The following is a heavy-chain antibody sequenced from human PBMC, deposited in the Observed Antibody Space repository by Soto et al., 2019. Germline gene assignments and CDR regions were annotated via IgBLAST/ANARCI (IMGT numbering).Heavy chain of an antibody. J-gene: IGHJ5*02. CDR3: ARDRQQLVHEHWFDP. Sequence: SETLSLTCTVSGGSISSYYWSWIRQPPGKGLEWIGYIYYSGSTNYNPSLKSRVTISVDTSKNQFSLKLSSVTAADTAVYYCARDRQQLVHEHWFDPWGQGTLVTVSS. D-gene: IGHD6-13*01. CDR2: IYYSGST. V-gene: IGHV4-59*01. CDR1: GGSISSYY.